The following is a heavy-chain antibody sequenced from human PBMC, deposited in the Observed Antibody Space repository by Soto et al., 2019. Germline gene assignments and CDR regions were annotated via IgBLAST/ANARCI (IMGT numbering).Heavy chain of an antibody. CDR1: GFTFSSHS. V-gene: IGHV3-23*01. CDR2: ISGSGTKI. J-gene: IGHJ5*02. D-gene: IGHD3-10*01. Sequence: EVQLLESGGGLGQPGGSLRLSCVGSGFTFSSHSMSRVRQAPGKGLEWVAAISGSGTKIYYADSVKGRFTISRDNSKNTHYLQMNSLRAEDTAVYYCARGGITVRRFDPWGQGTLVTVSS. CDR3: ARGGITVRRFDP.